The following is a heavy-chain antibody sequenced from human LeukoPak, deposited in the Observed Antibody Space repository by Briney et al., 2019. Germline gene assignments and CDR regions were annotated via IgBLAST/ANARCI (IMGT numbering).Heavy chain of an antibody. J-gene: IGHJ4*02. V-gene: IGHV4-59*01. D-gene: IGHD6-6*01. Sequence: PSETLSLTCTVSGGSTSNYYWSWIRQPPGKGLEWIGYISYSGSSNSHPSLKSRVTISVDMSQTQVYLELSSVTAADTAVYYCARLLRGSSSGYWGQGTLVTVSS. CDR2: ISYSGSS. CDR1: GGSTSNYY. CDR3: ARLLRGSSSGY.